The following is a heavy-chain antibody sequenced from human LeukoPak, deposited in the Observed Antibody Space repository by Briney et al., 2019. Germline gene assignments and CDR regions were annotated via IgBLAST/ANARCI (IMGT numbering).Heavy chain of an antibody. CDR3: ARGQCTSTSCDPGHFDF. Sequence: SETLSLTCIVSGGSVSTGSYYWSWIRQPAGKGLEWIGRVYISGYTNYNPSLRSRVAISTDTSRNQFSLKLTSVTAADTAIYYCARGQCTSTSCDPGHFDFWGQGTQVTVSS. V-gene: IGHV4-61*02. D-gene: IGHD2-2*01. CDR1: GGSVSTGSYY. J-gene: IGHJ4*02. CDR2: VYISGYT.